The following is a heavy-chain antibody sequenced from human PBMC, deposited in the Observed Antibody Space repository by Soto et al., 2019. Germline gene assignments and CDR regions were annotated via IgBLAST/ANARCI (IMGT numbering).Heavy chain of an antibody. V-gene: IGHV3-30-3*01. D-gene: IGHD1-20*01. J-gene: IGHJ4*02. CDR3: ARDLSGYNWNY. CDR1: GFTFSSYA. Sequence: GGSLRLSCAASGFTFSSYAMHWVRQAPGKGLEWVAVISYDGSNKYYADSVKGRFTISRDNSKNTLYLQMNSLRAEDTAVYYCARDLSGYNWNYWGQGTLVTVSS. CDR2: ISYDGSNK.